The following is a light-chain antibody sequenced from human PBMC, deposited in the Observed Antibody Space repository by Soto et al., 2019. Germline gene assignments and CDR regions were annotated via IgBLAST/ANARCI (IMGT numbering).Light chain of an antibody. CDR3: SSYIPKNSTYV. CDR1: SSDVGGYNY. CDR2: DVS. J-gene: IGLJ1*01. Sequence: QSALTQPASVSGAPGQSITIFCTGTSSDVGGYNYVSWYQHHPGKAPKRMIHDVSNRPSGVSNRFSGSKSGNTASLTISGLQAEDEADYYCSSYIPKNSTYVFGTGTKVTVL. V-gene: IGLV2-14*03.